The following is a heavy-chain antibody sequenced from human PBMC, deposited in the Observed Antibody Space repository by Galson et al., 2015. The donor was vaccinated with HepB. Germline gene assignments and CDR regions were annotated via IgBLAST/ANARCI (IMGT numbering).Heavy chain of an antibody. D-gene: IGHD6-6*01. V-gene: IGHV3-30*18. CDR3: AKGDVAYSSSSGGFHY. CDR2: ISYDGKRR. Sequence: SLRLSCAASGFNFNRYGMHWVRQAPGEGLEWVAVISYDGKRRNYGDSAKGRVIISRDNSRNTLSIEMNLLRVEDTAVYYCAKGDVAYSSSSGGFHYWGQGTLVAVS. J-gene: IGHJ4*02. CDR1: GFNFNRYG.